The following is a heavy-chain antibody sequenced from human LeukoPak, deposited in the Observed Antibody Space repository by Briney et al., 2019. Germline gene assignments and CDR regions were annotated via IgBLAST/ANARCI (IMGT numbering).Heavy chain of an antibody. CDR1: GYTFTGYC. CDR3: ARGHYYGSGSYYLIYYYYYYMDV. Sequence: GASVKVSCKASGYTFTGYCMHWVRQAPGQGLEWMGWINPNSGGTNYAQKFQGRVTMTRDTSISTAYMELSRLRSDDTAVYYCARGHYYGSGSYYLIYYYYYYMDVWGKGTTVTVSS. CDR2: INPNSGGT. J-gene: IGHJ6*03. D-gene: IGHD3-10*01. V-gene: IGHV1-2*02.